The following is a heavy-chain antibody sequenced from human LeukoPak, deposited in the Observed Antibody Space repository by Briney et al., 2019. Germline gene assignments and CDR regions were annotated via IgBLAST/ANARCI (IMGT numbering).Heavy chain of an antibody. CDR2: IYYSGST. Sequence: PSETLSLTCTVSGGSISSYYWSWIRQPPRKGLEWIGYIYYSGSTNYNPSLKSRVTISVDTSKNQFSLKLSSVTAADTAVYYCARDGGTLYSSGWYEGGNWFDSWGQGTLVTVSS. J-gene: IGHJ5*01. CDR3: ARDGGTLYSSGWYEGGNWFDS. CDR1: GGSISSYY. V-gene: IGHV4-59*12. D-gene: IGHD6-19*01.